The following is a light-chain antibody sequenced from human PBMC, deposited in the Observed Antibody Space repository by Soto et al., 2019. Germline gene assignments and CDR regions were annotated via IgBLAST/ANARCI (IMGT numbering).Light chain of an antibody. J-gene: IGKJ1*01. Sequence: EIVFTQSPCTLSFSAGXRATLXXXXSQSVSSSYLAWYQQKPGQAPRLLIYGASSRATGIPDRFSGSGPGTDFTLTISRLEPEDFAVYYCQQYGSSHWTFGQGTKVDIK. CDR2: GAS. V-gene: IGKV3-20*01. CDR1: QSVSSSY. CDR3: QQYGSSHWT.